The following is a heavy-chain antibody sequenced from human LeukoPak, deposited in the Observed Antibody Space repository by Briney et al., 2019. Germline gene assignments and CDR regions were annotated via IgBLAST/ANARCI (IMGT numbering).Heavy chain of an antibody. D-gene: IGHD6-13*01. J-gene: IGHJ4*02. Sequence: PGGSLRLSCAASGFTFSTCAMSWVRQAPGKGLEWVSALSRSGDSTYYADSVKGRVTISRDNSKNTLYLQMNSLRAEDTAVYYCAKLDGIAGLDYWGQGTLVIVSS. CDR2: LSRSGDST. CDR1: GFTFSTCA. V-gene: IGHV3-23*01. CDR3: AKLDGIAGLDY.